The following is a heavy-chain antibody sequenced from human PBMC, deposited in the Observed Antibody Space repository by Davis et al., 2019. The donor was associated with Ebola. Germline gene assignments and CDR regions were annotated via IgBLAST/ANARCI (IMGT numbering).Heavy chain of an antibody. Sequence: PGGSLRLSCKGSGYSFTSYWIGWVRQMPGKGLEWMGRIDPSDSYTNYSPSFQGHVTISADKSISTAYLQWSSLKASDTAMYYCARHYGDYVTIDYWGQGILVTVSS. D-gene: IGHD4-17*01. CDR3: ARHYGDYVTIDY. CDR2: IDPSDSYT. CDR1: GYSFTSYW. V-gene: IGHV5-10-1*01. J-gene: IGHJ4*02.